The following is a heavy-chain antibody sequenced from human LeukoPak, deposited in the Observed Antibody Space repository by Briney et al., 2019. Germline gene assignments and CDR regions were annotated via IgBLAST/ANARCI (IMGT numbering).Heavy chain of an antibody. CDR1: GGTFSSYA. CDR2: IIPIFGTA. J-gene: IGHJ3*02. V-gene: IGHV1-69*01. CDR3: AGKLYYDSSGYYFAAFDI. Sequence: SVKVSCKVSGGTFSSYAISWVRQAPGQGLEWMGGIIPIFGTANYAQKFQGRVTITADESTSTAYMELSSLKSEDTAVYYCAGKLYYDSSGYYFAAFDIWGQGTMVTVSS. D-gene: IGHD3-22*01.